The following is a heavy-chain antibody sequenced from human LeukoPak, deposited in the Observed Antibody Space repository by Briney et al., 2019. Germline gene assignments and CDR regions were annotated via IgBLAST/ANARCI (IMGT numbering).Heavy chain of an antibody. CDR1: GYSFKGYG. J-gene: IGHJ6*03. Sequence: GASVKVSCMASGYSFKGYGINWVRQATGQGLEWMGWMNPNSGNTGYAQKFQGRVTITRNTSISTAYMELSSLRSEDTAVYYCARGFTLNCSSTSCYRYYYYYMDVWGKGTTVTVSS. D-gene: IGHD2-2*01. CDR3: ARGFTLNCSSTSCYRYYYYYMDV. V-gene: IGHV1-8*03. CDR2: MNPNSGNT.